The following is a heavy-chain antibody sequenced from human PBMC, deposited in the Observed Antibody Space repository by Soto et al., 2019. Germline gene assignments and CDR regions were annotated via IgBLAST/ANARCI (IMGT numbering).Heavy chain of an antibody. Sequence: QITLKESGPTLVKPTQTLPLTCTFSGFSLSTSGVGVGWIRQPPGKAVEFVTRIYWDDAKRYSPSLKSRLTIPKDTTENQVVSTMSNMDSVDTATYYCAGSPVQALSRGGAFDIWGKGTRVTVS. J-gene: IGHJ3*02. CDR1: GFSLSTSGVG. CDR2: IYWDDAK. V-gene: IGHV2-5*02. D-gene: IGHD1-26*01. CDR3: AGSPVQALSRGGAFDI.